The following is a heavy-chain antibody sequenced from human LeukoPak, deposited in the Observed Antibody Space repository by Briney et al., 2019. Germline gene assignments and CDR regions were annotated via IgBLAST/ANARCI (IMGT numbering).Heavy chain of an antibody. Sequence: ASVKVSCKPSGYTFSSYGISWVRQAPGQGLEWMGWIRVYNGDTNYAQKFKGRVTMTTDTSTNTAYMELRSLGSDDTAVYYCARGGSRVATINILDYWGQGALVTVSS. V-gene: IGHV1-18*01. CDR3: ARGGSRVATINILDY. D-gene: IGHD5-24*01. CDR2: IRVYNGDT. CDR1: GYTFSSYG. J-gene: IGHJ4*02.